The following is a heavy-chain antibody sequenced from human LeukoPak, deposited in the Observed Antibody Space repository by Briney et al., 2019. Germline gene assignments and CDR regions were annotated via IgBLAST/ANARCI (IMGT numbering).Heavy chain of an antibody. J-gene: IGHJ4*02. D-gene: IGHD1-26*01. V-gene: IGHV3-23*01. CDR3: SGSKDYYFDY. Sequence: GGPLRLSCATSGFTFSNYDMSWVRQAPGKGLEWVSIISSGGTTYSSDSVKGRFTVSRDNSKNTLYLQMESLRAEDTALYYCSGSKDYYFDYWGQGTLVTVSS. CDR2: ISSGGTT. CDR1: GFTFSNYD.